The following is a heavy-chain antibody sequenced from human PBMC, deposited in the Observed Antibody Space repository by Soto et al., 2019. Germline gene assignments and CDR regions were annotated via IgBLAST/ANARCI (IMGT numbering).Heavy chain of an antibody. CDR1: GFTVSTDW. J-gene: IGHJ6*02. CDR2: IRGGGNT. CDR3: VRENYYYGMDV. Sequence: EVQLVESGGGLVQPGGSLRLSCAASGFTVSTDWMYWVRQAPGKGLEWVSVIRGGGNTFYADSVEGRFTISRDNSKNTLYLQMNGLGVEDTSMYYCVRENYYYGMDVWGQGTTVTVSS. V-gene: IGHV3-66*01.